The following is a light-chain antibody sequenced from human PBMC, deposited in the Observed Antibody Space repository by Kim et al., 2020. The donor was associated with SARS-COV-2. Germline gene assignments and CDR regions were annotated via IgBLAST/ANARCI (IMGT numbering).Light chain of an antibody. Sequence: VSPGERVTLSCRASQNINNNLAWYQLKPGQAPRLLIYDASTRATGIPARFSGSGSGTDFTLTISSLQSDDFAAYYCQQHNNWPLSFGGGTKVDIK. CDR1: QNINNN. CDR2: DAS. V-gene: IGKV3-15*01. CDR3: QQHNNWPLS. J-gene: IGKJ4*01.